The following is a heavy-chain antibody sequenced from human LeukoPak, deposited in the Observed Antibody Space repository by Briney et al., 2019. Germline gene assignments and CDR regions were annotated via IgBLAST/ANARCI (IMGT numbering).Heavy chain of an antibody. D-gene: IGHD2-15*01. J-gene: IGHJ4*02. CDR2: IYYSGST. CDR3: ARHVGYCSGGSCYYFDY. CDR1: GGSISSYY. Sequence: SETLSLTCTVSGGSISSYYWSWIRQPPGKGLEWIGYIYYSGSTNYNPSLKSRVTISVDTSKNQFSLKLSSVTAADTAVYYCARHVGYCSGGSCYYFDYRGQGTLVTVSS. V-gene: IGHV4-59*08.